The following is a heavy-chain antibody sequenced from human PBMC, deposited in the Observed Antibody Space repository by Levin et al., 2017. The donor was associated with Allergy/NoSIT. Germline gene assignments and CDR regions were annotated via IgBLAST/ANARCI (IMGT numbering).Heavy chain of an antibody. J-gene: IGHJ6*02. Sequence: PGGSLRLSCAASGFTFSDYYMSWIRQAPGKGLEWVSYISSSGSTIYYADSVKGRFTISRDNAKNSLYLQMNSLRAEDTAVYYCARDRARDYYYDDGMDVWGQGTTVTVSS. CDR2: ISSSGSTI. V-gene: IGHV3-11*01. CDR1: GFTFSDYY. CDR3: ARDRARDYYYDDGMDV.